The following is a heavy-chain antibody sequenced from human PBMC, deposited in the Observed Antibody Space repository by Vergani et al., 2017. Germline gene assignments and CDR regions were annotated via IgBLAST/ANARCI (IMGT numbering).Heavy chain of an antibody. Sequence: QVQLVQSGAEVKKPGSSVKVSCKTSGGTFKSNTFSWVRQAPGQGLEWMGGIIPIFGTANYAQKFQGRVTITADESTSTAYMELSSLRSEDTAVYYCAGGGNCYGSSGDYVGAYWGQGTLVTVSS. CDR3: AGGGNCYGSSGDYVGAY. CDR1: GGTFKSNT. J-gene: IGHJ4*02. V-gene: IGHV1-69*01. CDR2: IIPIFGTA. D-gene: IGHD3-22*01.